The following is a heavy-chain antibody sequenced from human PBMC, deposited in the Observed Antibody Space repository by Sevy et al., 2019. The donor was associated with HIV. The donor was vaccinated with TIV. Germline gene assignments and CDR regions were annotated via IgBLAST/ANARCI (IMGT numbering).Heavy chain of an antibody. V-gene: IGHV3-7*01. CDR3: ARLEYDSRSGYRPAFDS. CDR2: IKQDGSET. CDR1: GFTFISYW. Sequence: GGCLRLSCAASGFTFISYWMSWVRQAPGKGLEWVASIKQDGSETYYVDSVKGRFTISRDNVQNSLFLQMSSLRAEDTAVYYCARLEYDSRSGYRPAFDSWGQGALVTVSS. J-gene: IGHJ4*02. D-gene: IGHD3-3*01.